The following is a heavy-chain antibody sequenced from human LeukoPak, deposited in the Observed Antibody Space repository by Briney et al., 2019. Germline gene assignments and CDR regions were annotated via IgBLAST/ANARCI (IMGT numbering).Heavy chain of an antibody. CDR2: TSSSGDYT. V-gene: IGHV3-23*01. CDR1: GFTFSIYA. CDR3: AKDRPNYYESNGHYYRRDGDS. J-gene: IGHJ5*01. Sequence: PGGSLRLSCAASGFTFSIYAMSWVRQAPGKGLEWVSSTSSSGDYTYYAGSVKGRFTISRDNSKNTLYLQMNSLRAEDTATYYCAKDRPNYYESNGHYYRRDGDSWGQGTLVTVSS. D-gene: IGHD3-22*01.